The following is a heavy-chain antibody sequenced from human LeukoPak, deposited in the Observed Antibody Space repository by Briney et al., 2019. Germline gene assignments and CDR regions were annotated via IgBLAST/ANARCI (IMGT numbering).Heavy chain of an antibody. CDR2: IIPIFGTA. CDR3: AKGLGVIAIQEDDY. V-gene: IGHV1-69*01. D-gene: IGHD2-21*01. Sequence: GSSVKVSCKASGGTFSSYAISWVRQAPGQGLEWMGGIIPIFGTANYAQKFQGRVTITADESTSTAYMELSSLRSEDTAVYYCAKGLGVIAIQEDDYWGQGTLVTVSS. CDR1: GGTFSSYA. J-gene: IGHJ4*02.